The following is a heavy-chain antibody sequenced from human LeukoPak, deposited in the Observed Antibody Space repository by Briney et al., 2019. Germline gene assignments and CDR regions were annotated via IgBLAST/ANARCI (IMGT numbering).Heavy chain of an antibody. CDR2: ISSSSSYI. V-gene: IGHV3-21*01. Sequence: PGGSLRLSCVLSGFTLSSDDMNWVRQAPGKGPEWVSSISSSSSYIYYADSVKGRFTMSRDNAKNSLFLQMNSLRAEDTAVYYCARGDTTMLTGYVHWAQGTLVTVSS. D-gene: IGHD4-23*01. J-gene: IGHJ4*02. CDR1: GFTLSSDD. CDR3: ARGDTTMLTGYVH.